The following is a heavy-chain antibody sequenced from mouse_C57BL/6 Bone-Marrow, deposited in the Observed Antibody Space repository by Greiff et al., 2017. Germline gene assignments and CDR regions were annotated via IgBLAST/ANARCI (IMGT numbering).Heavy chain of an antibody. CDR3: ARDEGPYYYGSSSLAMDY. CDR1: GFTFSDFY. D-gene: IGHD1-1*01. V-gene: IGHV7-1*01. J-gene: IGHJ4*01. Sequence: DVHLVESGGGLVQSGRSLRLSCATSGFTFSDFYMEWVRQAPGKGLGWIAASRNKANDYTTEYSASVKGRFIVSRDTSQSILYLQMNALRAEDTAIYYCARDEGPYYYGSSSLAMDYWGQGTSVTVSS. CDR2: SRNKANDYTT.